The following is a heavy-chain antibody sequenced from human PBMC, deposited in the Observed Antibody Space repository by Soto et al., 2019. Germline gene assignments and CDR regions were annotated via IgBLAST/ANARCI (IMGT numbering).Heavy chain of an antibody. J-gene: IGHJ4*02. CDR1: GFTFSSYG. CDR3: AKGGGIGIRFSDSLYRACEY. D-gene: IGHD3-3*01. Sequence: PGGSLRLSFSASGFTFSSYGMHWVRQAPGKGLEWVAVIWYDGSNKYYADSVKGRFTISRDNSKNTLYLQMNSLRAEDTAVYYYAKGGGIGIRFSDSLYRACEYWGPGTPATVSS. CDR2: IWYDGSNK. V-gene: IGHV3-33*06.